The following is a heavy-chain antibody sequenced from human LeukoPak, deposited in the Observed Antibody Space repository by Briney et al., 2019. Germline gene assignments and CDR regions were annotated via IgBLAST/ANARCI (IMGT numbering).Heavy chain of an antibody. Sequence: SETLSLTCTVSGGSISSYYWSWIPQPPGKGLEWIGYIYYSGSTNYNPSLKSRVTISVDTSKNQFSLKLSSVTAADTAVYYCARHVYYDSSGYCDYWGQGTLVTVSS. J-gene: IGHJ4*02. CDR2: IYYSGST. V-gene: IGHV4-59*08. CDR3: ARHVYYDSSGYCDY. D-gene: IGHD3-22*01. CDR1: GGSISSYY.